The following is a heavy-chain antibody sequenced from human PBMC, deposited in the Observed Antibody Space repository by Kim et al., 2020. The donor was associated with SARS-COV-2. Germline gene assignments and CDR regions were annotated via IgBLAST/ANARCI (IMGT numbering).Heavy chain of an antibody. J-gene: IGHJ4*02. CDR2: ISWNSGSI. CDR1: GFTFDDYA. CDR3: AKDTYYYDSSGYIDY. V-gene: IGHV3-9*01. D-gene: IGHD3-22*01. Sequence: GGSLRLSCAASGFTFDDYAMHWVRQAPGKGLEWVSGISWNSGSIGYADSVKGRFTISRDNAKNSLYLQMNSLRAEDTALYYCAKDTYYYDSSGYIDYWGQGTLVTVSS.